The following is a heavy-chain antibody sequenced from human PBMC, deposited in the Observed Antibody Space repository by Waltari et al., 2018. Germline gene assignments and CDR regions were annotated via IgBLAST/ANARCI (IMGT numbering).Heavy chain of an antibody. V-gene: IGHV3-49*04. CDR1: GFIFGDYF. CDR3: VRSLTVSGALYYFDQ. Sequence: EVHLVESGGDLLQPGRSLRLTCTASGFIFGDYFMSWVRQAPGKGLEWVGLLRSKAYGGTTEYAASLKDRISISRDDSKSIAYLQMSSLKTDDTAVYYCVRSLTVSGALYYFDQWGQGTLVTVSS. CDR2: LRSKAYGGTT. D-gene: IGHD3-3*01. J-gene: IGHJ4*02.